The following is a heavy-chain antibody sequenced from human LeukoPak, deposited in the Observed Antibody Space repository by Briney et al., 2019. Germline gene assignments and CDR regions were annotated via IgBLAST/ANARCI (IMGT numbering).Heavy chain of an antibody. J-gene: IGHJ4*02. CDR2: ISGSGGTI. CDR3: AKELYGGVIAADY. D-gene: IGHD3-16*02. V-gene: IGHV3-23*01. CDR1: GFTFSSYA. Sequence: GGSLRLSCAASGFTFSSYAMSWVRQAPGKGLEWVSAISGSGGTIYYADSVKGRFTISRDNPKNTLYLQMNYLRAEDTAVCYCAKELYGGVIAADYWGQGSLVTVSS.